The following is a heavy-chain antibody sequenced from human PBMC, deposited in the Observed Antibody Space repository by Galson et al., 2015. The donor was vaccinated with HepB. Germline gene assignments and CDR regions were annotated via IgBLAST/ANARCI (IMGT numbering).Heavy chain of an antibody. D-gene: IGHD3-10*01. Sequence: CAISGDSVSSNSAAWNWIRQSPSRGLEWLGRTYYRSKWYTDYAVSAKSRITINPDTSKNQFSLQLSSVTPEDTAVYYCAKWGSGRSYFGDWGQGTLVTVSS. J-gene: IGHJ4*02. CDR2: TYYRSKWYT. CDR1: GDSVSSNSAA. CDR3: AKWGSGRSYFGD. V-gene: IGHV6-1*01.